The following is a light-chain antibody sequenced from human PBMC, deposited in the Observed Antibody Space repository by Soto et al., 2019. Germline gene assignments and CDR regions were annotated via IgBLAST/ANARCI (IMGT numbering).Light chain of an antibody. J-gene: IGKJ1*01. CDR3: QQYNSYWT. Sequence: DIQMTQSRTTLSASVGERVTISCRASQSISSSLAWYQQRPGKAPKLLIYDASSLESGVPSRFSGSGSGTEFTLTINSLQPDDFATYYCQQYNSYWTFGQGTKVDIK. CDR2: DAS. V-gene: IGKV1-5*01. CDR1: QSISSS.